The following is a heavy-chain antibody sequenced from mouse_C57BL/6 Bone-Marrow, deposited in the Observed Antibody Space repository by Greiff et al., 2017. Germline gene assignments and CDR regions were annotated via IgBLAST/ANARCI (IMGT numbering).Heavy chain of an antibody. CDR3: TGSYYYGSSSYAMDY. D-gene: IGHD1-1*01. V-gene: IGHV6-3*01. Sequence: EVMLVESGGGLVQPGGSMKLSCVASGFTFSNYWMNWVRQSPEKGLEWVAQIRLKSDNYATHYAESVKGRFTISRDDSKSSVYLQMNNLRAEDTGIYYCTGSYYYGSSSYAMDYWGQGTSVTVSS. CDR2: IRLKSDNYAT. J-gene: IGHJ4*01. CDR1: GFTFSNYW.